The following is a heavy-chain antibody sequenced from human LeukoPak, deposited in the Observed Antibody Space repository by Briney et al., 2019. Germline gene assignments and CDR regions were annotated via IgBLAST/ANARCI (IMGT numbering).Heavy chain of an antibody. V-gene: IGHV1-2*02. CDR3: ARGRGGNYPWWFDN. J-gene: IGHJ4*02. CDR2: INPNSGDT. CDR1: GYTFSGYY. D-gene: IGHD2-8*02. Sequence: GASVKVSCKASGYTFSGYYMHWVQQAPGQGLEWMGWINPNSGDTNYAQKFQDRVTMTGDTSISTAYMELSRLTSDDTAVYYCARGRGGNYPWWFDNWGQGALVTVSS.